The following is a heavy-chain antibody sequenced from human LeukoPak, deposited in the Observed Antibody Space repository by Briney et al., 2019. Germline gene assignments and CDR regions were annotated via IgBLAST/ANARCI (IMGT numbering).Heavy chain of an antibody. Sequence: GASVKVSCKASGYTFTGYYMHWVRQAPGQGLEWMGWINPNSGGTNYAQKFQGRVTMTRDTSISTAYMELSRLRSDDTAVYYCARDSGMRLRLRILSYAFDIWGQGTMVTVSS. CDR3: ARDSGMRLRLRILSYAFDI. CDR2: INPNSGGT. J-gene: IGHJ3*02. CDR1: GYTFTGYY. V-gene: IGHV1-2*02. D-gene: IGHD5-12*01.